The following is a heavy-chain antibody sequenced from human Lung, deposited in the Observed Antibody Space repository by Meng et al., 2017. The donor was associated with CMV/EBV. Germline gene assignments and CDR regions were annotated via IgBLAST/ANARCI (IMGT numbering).Heavy chain of an antibody. CDR2: IDSPGTTV. CDR1: QFTFSRYE. D-gene: IGHD3-10*01. V-gene: IGHV3-48*03. J-gene: IGHJ6*02. Sequence: SXKISXAASQFTFSRYEMNWVRQAPGKGLEWISNIDSPGTTVYYADSVRGRFTISRDNAKNLLFLQMNSLRAEDTAVYYCTKDRGDGDAIAWFGYYYYGMDVWGQGXTVTVSS. CDR3: TKDRGDGDAIAWFGYYYYGMDV.